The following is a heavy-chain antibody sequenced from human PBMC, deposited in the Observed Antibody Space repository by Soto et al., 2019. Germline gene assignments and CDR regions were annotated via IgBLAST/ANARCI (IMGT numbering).Heavy chain of an antibody. J-gene: IGHJ4*02. CDR3: ARVDDSQINIDY. CDR1: GGSISSGGYY. Sequence: PSETLSLTCTVSGGSISSGGYYWSWIRQHPGKGLEWIGYIYYSGSTYYNPSLKSRVTISVDTSKNQFSLKLSSVTAADTAVYYCARVDDSQINIDYWGQGTLVTVSS. V-gene: IGHV4-31*03. D-gene: IGHD3-22*01. CDR2: IYYSGST.